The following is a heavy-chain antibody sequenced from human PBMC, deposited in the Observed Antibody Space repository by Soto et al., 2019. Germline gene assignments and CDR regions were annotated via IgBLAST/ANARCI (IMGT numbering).Heavy chain of an antibody. V-gene: IGHV3-7*03. CDR3: TSARSSVGAPGGFIEY. D-gene: IGHD3-10*01. Sequence: GGSLRLSCAASGFIFTNYWMSWVRQAPGKGLEWVANVHRDGSEKRYVDSVKGRFTISRDNAKNSLYLQMNSLSADDTGAYYCTSARSSVGAPGGFIEYCVQGNMVTVSS. J-gene: IGHJ4*02. CDR1: GFIFTNYW. CDR2: VHRDGSEK.